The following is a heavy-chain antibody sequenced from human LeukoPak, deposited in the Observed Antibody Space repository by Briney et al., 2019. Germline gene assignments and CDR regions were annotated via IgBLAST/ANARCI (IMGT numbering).Heavy chain of an antibody. CDR1: GFTFSTYW. J-gene: IGHJ4*02. Sequence: GGSLRLSCAASGFTFSTYWMHWVRQAPGKGLVWVSRINSDVRSRSYADFVQGRFTISRDNAKNTLYLQMNSLRAEDTAVYYCARDISMVGDGSNFAYWGQGTLVTVSA. D-gene: IGHD5-24*01. CDR2: INSDVRSR. V-gene: IGHV3-74*01. CDR3: ARDISMVGDGSNFAY.